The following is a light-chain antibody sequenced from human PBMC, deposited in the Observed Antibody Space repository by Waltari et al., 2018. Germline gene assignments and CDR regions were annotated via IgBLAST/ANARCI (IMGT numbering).Light chain of an antibody. CDR2: DVT. V-gene: IGLV2-14*03. CDR3: SSYTTSATWV. J-gene: IGLJ3*02. CDR1: NSDVGGYNY. Sequence: QSALTQPASVSGSPGQSITISCTGTNSDVGGYNYVSWYQQHPGKAPKLMIYDVTNRPSGVSNRFPGSKSDNTASLTISRLQAEDEADYYCSSYTTSATWVFGGGTKLTVL.